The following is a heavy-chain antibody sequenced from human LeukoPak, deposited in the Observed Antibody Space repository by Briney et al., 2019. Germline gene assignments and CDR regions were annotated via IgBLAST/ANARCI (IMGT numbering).Heavy chain of an antibody. CDR1: GYTFTSYG. Sequence: ASVKVSCKASGYTFTSYGISWVRQAPGQGLEWMGWINTYNGNTDYAQKLQGRVTMTTDTSTSTAYMELRSLRSDDTAVYYCARDARYYYDSSSYYARGEADYWGQGTLVTVSS. CDR2: INTYNGNT. CDR3: ARDARYYYDSSSYYARGEADY. D-gene: IGHD3-22*01. V-gene: IGHV1-18*01. J-gene: IGHJ4*02.